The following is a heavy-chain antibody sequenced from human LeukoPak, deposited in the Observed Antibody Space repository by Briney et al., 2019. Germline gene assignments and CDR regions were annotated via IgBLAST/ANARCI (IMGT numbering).Heavy chain of an antibody. CDR1: GYTFTSYA. V-gene: IGHV1-3*01. Sequence: GASVKVSCKASGYTFTSYAMHWVRQAPGQRLEWMGWINAGNGNTKYSQKFQGRVTITRDTSASTAYMELSSLRSEDTAVYYCARGGMPAGWFDPWGQGILVTVSS. CDR2: INAGNGNT. J-gene: IGHJ5*02. D-gene: IGHD2-2*01. CDR3: ARGGMPAGWFDP.